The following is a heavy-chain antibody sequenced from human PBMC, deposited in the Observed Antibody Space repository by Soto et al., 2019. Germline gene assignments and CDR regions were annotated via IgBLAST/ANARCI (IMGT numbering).Heavy chain of an antibody. D-gene: IGHD3-22*01. V-gene: IGHV1-46*01. CDR2: INPSGGST. CDR3: ASERGRGYYYDSSGLNY. Sequence: ASVKVSCKASGYTFTSYYMHWVRQAPGQGLEWMGIINPSGGSTSYAQKFQGRVTMTRDTSTSTVYMELSSLRSEDTAVYYCASERGRGYYYDSSGLNYWGQGTLVTVSS. J-gene: IGHJ4*02. CDR1: GYTFTSYY.